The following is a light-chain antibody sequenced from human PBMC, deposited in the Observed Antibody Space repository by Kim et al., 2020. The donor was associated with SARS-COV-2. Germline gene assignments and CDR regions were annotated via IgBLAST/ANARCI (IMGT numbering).Light chain of an antibody. CDR1: SLRSYY. Sequence: SSELTQDPAVSVALGQTVRITCQGDSLRSYYASWYQQKPGQAPVLVIYGKNNRPSGIPDRFSGSSSGNTASLTITGAQAEDEADYYCNSRDSSGNHLVFGGRTQLILL. CDR2: GKN. CDR3: NSRDSSGNHLV. V-gene: IGLV3-19*01. J-gene: IGLJ2*01.